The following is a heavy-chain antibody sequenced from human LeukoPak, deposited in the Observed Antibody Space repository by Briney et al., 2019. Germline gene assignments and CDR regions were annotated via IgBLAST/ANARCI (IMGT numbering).Heavy chain of an antibody. CDR2: INPSGGST. Sequence: ASVKVSCKASGYTFTSYYMHWVRQAPGQGLEWMGIINPSGGSTSYAQKSQGRVTMTRDTSTSTVYMELSSLRSEDTAVYYCARETGTNPAGNYNWFDPWGQGTLVTVSS. J-gene: IGHJ5*02. CDR3: ARETGTNPAGNYNWFDP. D-gene: IGHD1-1*01. V-gene: IGHV1-46*01. CDR1: GYTFTSYY.